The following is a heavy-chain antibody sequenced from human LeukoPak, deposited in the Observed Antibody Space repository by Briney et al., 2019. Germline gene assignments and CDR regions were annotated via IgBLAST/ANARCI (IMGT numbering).Heavy chain of an antibody. J-gene: IGHJ5*02. CDR1: GGTFSSYT. CDR2: IIPILGIA. D-gene: IGHD3-22*01. CDR3: AIDDYDSSGYYGWFDP. V-gene: IGHV1-69*04. Sequence: SVKVSCKASGGTFSSYTISWVRQAPGQGLEWMGRIIPILGIANYAQKFQGRVTITADKSTSTAYMELSSLRSEDTAVYYCAIDDYDSSGYYGWFDPWGQGTLVTVSS.